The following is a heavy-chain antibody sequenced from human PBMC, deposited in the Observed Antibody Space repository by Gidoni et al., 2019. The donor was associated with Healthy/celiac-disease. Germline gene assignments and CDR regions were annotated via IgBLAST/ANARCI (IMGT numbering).Heavy chain of an antibody. Sequence: QVTLRESGPALVKPTQTLTLTCTFSGFSLSTSGMCVSWLRQPPAKALEWLAPIDWDDDKYYSTYLKTRLTISKDTSKNQVVLTMTNMDPVDTATYYCARTHLSFVYYYYYGMDVWGQGTTVTVSS. CDR1: GFSLSTSGMC. J-gene: IGHJ6*02. D-gene: IGHD3-3*02. CDR3: ARTHLSFVYYYYYGMDV. V-gene: IGHV2-70*01. CDR2: IDWDDDK.